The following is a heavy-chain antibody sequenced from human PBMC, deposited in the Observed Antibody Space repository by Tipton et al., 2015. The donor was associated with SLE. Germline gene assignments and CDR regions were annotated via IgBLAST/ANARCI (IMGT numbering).Heavy chain of an antibody. Sequence: TLSLTCAVSGYSISSGYYWGWIRQPPGKGREWIGSIYHSGSTYYNPSLKSRVTISVDTSKNQFSLKLCSVTAADTAVYNCARCSIAAAEAFDIWGQGTMVTVSS. CDR1: GYSISSGYY. CDR2: IYHSGST. V-gene: IGHV4-38-2*01. CDR3: ARCSIAAAEAFDI. J-gene: IGHJ3*02. D-gene: IGHD6-13*01.